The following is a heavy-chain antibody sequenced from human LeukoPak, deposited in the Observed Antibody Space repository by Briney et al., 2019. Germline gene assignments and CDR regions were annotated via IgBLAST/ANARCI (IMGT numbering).Heavy chain of an antibody. J-gene: IGHJ3*02. D-gene: IGHD3-10*01. CDR2: INSDGSST. V-gene: IGHV3-74*01. Sequence: GGSLRLSCAASGFTFSSYWMHWVRQAPGKGLVWVSRINSDGSSTSYADSVKGRFTISRDNAKNTLYLQMNSLRAEDTAVYYCARGYGSGSYHDALDIWGQGTMVTVSS. CDR1: GFTFSSYW. CDR3: ARGYGSGSYHDALDI.